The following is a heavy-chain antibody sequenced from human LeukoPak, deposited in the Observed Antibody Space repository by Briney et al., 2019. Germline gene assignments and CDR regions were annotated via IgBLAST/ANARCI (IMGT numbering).Heavy chain of an antibody. V-gene: IGHV4-34*01. CDR2: INHSGST. CDR1: GGSFSGYY. CDR3: ARIMHAFDI. J-gene: IGHJ3*02. D-gene: IGHD3-16*01. Sequence: SETLSLTCAVYGGSFSGYYWSWIRQPPGKGLGWIGEINHSGSTNHNPSLKSRVTISVDTSKNQFSLKLSSVTAADTAVYYCARIMHAFDIWGQGTMVTVSS.